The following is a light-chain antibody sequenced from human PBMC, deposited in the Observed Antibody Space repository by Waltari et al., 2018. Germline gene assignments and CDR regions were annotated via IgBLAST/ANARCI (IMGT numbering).Light chain of an antibody. V-gene: IGKV3-20*01. CDR1: QSVGRS. Sequence: EIVLTQSPGTLSLSPGERATLSCRASQSVGRSLAWYQQKPGQAPRLLIYDASTRATGIPDRFSGSGSGTDFSLSISRLAPDDLAVYYCQHYVRLPLTFGQGTKVEFK. J-gene: IGKJ1*01. CDR2: DAS. CDR3: QHYVRLPLT.